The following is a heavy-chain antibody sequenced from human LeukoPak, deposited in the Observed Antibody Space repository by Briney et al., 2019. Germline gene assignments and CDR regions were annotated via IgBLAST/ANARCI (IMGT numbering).Heavy chain of an antibody. D-gene: IGHD3-10*01. J-gene: IGHJ5*02. CDR1: GGSISTYY. Sequence: PSETLSLTCTVSGGSISTYYWSWIRQPPGKGLEWIGYIYYSGSTKYNPSLKSRVTISVDTSKNQFSLKLSSVTAADTAVYYCARDRVNYYGSGSYHHNWFDPWGQGTLVTVSS. CDR3: ARDRVNYYGSGSYHHNWFDP. CDR2: IYYSGST. V-gene: IGHV4-59*01.